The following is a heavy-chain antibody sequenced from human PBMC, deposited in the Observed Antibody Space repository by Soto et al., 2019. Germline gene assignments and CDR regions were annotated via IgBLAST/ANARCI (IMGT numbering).Heavy chain of an antibody. CDR3: AKRRNVLRFLEWSSGMEV. Sequence: RRLSCAASGFTFSSYGIHWVRQAPGKGLEWVAFISDDGNNKYYADSVKGRFTISRDNFRNTLYLQMNSLRGEDTAVYYCAKRRNVLRFLEWSSGMEVWGQGTTVTVSS. D-gene: IGHD3-3*01. CDR2: ISDDGNNK. V-gene: IGHV3-30*18. J-gene: IGHJ6*02. CDR1: GFTFSSYG.